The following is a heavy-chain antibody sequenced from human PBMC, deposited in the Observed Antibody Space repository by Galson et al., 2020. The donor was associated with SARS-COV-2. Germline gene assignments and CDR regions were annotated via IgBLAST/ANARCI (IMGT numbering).Heavy chain of an antibody. CDR3: ARFRGGFDV. V-gene: IGHV4-59*08. CDR2: XDYSGST. J-gene: IGHJ3*01. Sequence: ASETLSLTCTVSGGSIXPYYWXXXXXXPXXXXXXXXXXDYSGSTNYNPSLKSRLTISIDRSKNQFSLKLSSVTAADTAVYYCARFRGGFDVWGQGTTVSVSS. D-gene: IGHD3-10*01. CDR1: GGSIXPYY.